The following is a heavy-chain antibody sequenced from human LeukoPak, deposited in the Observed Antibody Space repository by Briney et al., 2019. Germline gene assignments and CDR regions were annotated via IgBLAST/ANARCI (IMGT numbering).Heavy chain of an antibody. D-gene: IGHD6-6*01. Sequence: SGPTLVNPTQTLTLTCTFSGFLLSTSGVGVGWIRQPPGKALEWLALIYWNDDKLYSPSLKSRLTITKDTSKSQVVLTMTTMDPVDTATYYCAHSSPIAARPYYFDYWGQGTLVTVSS. CDR2: IYWNDDK. J-gene: IGHJ4*02. V-gene: IGHV2-5*01. CDR3: AHSSPIAARPYYFDY. CDR1: GFLLSTSGVG.